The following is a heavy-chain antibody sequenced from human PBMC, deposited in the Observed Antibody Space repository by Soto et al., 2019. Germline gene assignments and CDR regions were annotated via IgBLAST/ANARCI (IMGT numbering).Heavy chain of an antibody. CDR1: GGSISSYY. J-gene: IGHJ3*02. CDR2: IYYSGST. CDR3: ARESVVPAAIHHAFDI. V-gene: IGHV4-59*01. Sequence: SETLSLTCTVSGGSISSYYWSWIRQPPGKGLEWIGYIYYSGSTNYNPSLKSRVTISVDTSKNQFSLKLSSVTAADTAVYYCARESVVPAAIHHAFDIWGQGTMVTVSS. D-gene: IGHD2-2*01.